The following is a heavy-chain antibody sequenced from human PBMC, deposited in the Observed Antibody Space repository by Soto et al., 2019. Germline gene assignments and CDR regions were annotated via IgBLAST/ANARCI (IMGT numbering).Heavy chain of an antibody. CDR1: GFTFTNAW. CDR3: ATAHYCDTDGFFSGPYHDY. Sequence: GGSLRLSCATSGFTFTNAWMNWVRQAPGKGLEWVARIKDKSEGGTTDHAAPVKGRFTISRDDSKSALYLQMNSLKIEDTAVYYCATAHYCDTDGFFSGPYHDYSGKGTLVTVSS. D-gene: IGHD2-8*01. CDR2: IKDKSEGGTT. V-gene: IGHV3-15*07. J-gene: IGHJ4*02.